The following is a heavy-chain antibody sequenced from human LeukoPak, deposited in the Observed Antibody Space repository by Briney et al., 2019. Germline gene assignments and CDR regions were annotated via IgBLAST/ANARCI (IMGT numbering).Heavy chain of an antibody. CDR1: GGSISSGGYS. Sequence: SQTLSLTCAVSGGSISSGGYSWSWIRQPPGKGLEWIGYIYHSGSTYYNPSLKSRVTISVDRSKNQFSLKLSSVTAADTAVYYCARDGGIAAAGGWFDPWGQGTLVTVSS. V-gene: IGHV4-30-2*01. D-gene: IGHD6-13*01. J-gene: IGHJ5*02. CDR3: ARDGGIAAAGGWFDP. CDR2: IYHSGST.